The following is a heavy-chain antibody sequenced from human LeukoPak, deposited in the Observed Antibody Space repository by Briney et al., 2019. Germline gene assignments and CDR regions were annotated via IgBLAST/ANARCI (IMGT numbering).Heavy chain of an antibody. V-gene: IGHV4-39*07. CDR3: VGQLVLYYYYGMDV. Sequence: NPSETLSLTCTVSGGSISSSSYYWGWIRQPPGKGLEWIGSIYYSGSTYYNPSLKSRVTISVDTSKNQFSLKLSSVTAADTAVYYCVGQLVLYYYYGMDVWGQGTTVTVSS. J-gene: IGHJ6*02. D-gene: IGHD6-13*01. CDR1: GGSISSSSYY. CDR2: IYYSGST.